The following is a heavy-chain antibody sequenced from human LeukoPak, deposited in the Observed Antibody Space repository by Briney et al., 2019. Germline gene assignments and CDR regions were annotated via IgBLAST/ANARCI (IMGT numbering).Heavy chain of an antibody. CDR3: ARFDHVWETHGMDAFDL. CDR2: ICLTGTT. Sequence: SETLSLTCAVSGSSINIGYSWGWIRQSPGKGLEWIGNICLTGTTYYNPSLRSRVTISRDTSKNQLSLRLSSVAAADTAVYYCARFDHVWETHGMDAFDLWGQGTMVTVSS. CDR1: GSSINIGYS. D-gene: IGHD3-16*01. J-gene: IGHJ3*01. V-gene: IGHV4-38-2*01.